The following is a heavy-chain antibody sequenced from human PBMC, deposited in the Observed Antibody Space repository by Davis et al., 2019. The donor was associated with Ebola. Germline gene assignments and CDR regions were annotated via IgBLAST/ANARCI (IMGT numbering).Heavy chain of an antibody. CDR1: GGSISSSNW. D-gene: IGHD6-13*01. J-gene: IGHJ6*02. CDR2: IYHSGST. Sequence: SETLSLTCAVSGGSISSSNWWSWVRQPPGKGLEWIGEIYHSGSTNYNPSLNSRVTISVDKSKNQFSLKLSSVTAADTAVYYCATSIAAGDYGMDVWGQGTTVTVSS. V-gene: IGHV4-4*02. CDR3: ATSIAAGDYGMDV.